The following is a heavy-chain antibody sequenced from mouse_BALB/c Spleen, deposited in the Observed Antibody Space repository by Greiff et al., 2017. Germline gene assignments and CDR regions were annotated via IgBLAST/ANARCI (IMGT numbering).Heavy chain of an antibody. V-gene: IGHV1S81*02. CDR3: ARRDWDGFAY. J-gene: IGHJ3*01. CDR1: GYTFTSYW. Sequence: VQLQQPGAELVKPGASVKLSCKASGYTFTSYWMHWVKQRPGQGLEWIGEINPSNGRTNYNEKFKSKATLTVDKSSCTAYMQLSSLTSEDSAVYYCARRDWDGFAYWGQGTLVTVSA. CDR2: INPSNGRT. D-gene: IGHD4-1*01.